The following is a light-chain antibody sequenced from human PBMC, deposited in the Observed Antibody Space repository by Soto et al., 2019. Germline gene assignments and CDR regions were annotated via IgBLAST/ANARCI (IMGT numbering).Light chain of an antibody. J-gene: IGKJ3*01. Sequence: DIQMTXSPTSLSASVXXXVTITCRASQDIRNFVAWYQQKPGKAPKLLIYAASTLQSGVPSRFSGSGSGTDFTLTINSLQPEDVATYSCQKYSSVPVFGPGTKVEIK. CDR2: AAS. CDR1: QDIRNF. V-gene: IGKV1-27*01. CDR3: QKYSSVPV.